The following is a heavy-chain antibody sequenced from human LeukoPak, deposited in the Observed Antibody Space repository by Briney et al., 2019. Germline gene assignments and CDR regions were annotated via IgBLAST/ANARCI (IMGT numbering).Heavy chain of an antibody. CDR2: IPPRGSYI. Sequence: PGGSLRLSCAASGFTFSSYNMNWVRQAPGKGLEWVSSIPPRGSYIYTSDSVKGRFTISRDNAKNSLYLQMNSLRAEDTAVYYCTRDRDDDSSGSIDDAFDIWGQGTMVTVSS. J-gene: IGHJ3*02. D-gene: IGHD3-22*01. V-gene: IGHV3-21*01. CDR3: TRDRDDDSSGSIDDAFDI. CDR1: GFTFSSYN.